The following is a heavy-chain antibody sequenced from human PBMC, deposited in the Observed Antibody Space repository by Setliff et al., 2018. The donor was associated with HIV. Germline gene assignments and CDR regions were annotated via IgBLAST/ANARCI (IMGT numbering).Heavy chain of an antibody. J-gene: IGHJ4*02. Sequence: SLKISCTASGYSFTNYWIGWVRQMPGKGLEWIGVIYPGDFVTRYGPSFQGQVSISADRSITTAYLQWSSLKASDTAMYYCTRRRRAPGIEDLEAYWGQGTLVTVSS. V-gene: IGHV5-51*01. D-gene: IGHD1-26*01. CDR3: TRRRRAPGIEDLEAY. CDR1: GYSFTNYW. CDR2: IYPGDFVT.